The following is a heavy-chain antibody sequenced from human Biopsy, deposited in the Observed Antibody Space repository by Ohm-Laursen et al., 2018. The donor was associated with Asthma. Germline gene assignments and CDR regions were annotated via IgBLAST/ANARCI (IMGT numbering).Heavy chain of an antibody. J-gene: IGHJ5*02. V-gene: IGHV4-30-4*01. CDR2: IHYSGST. Sequence: TLSLTCAVSGASIKTDDHYWSWLRQPPGKGLEWFGFIHYSGSTSYNPSLKGGVTISVGTSKNQFSLKLSSVTAADTAAYYCARASVAASSNWFDPWGQGTLVTVSS. CDR3: ARASVAASSNWFDP. CDR1: GASIKTDDHY. D-gene: IGHD6-19*01.